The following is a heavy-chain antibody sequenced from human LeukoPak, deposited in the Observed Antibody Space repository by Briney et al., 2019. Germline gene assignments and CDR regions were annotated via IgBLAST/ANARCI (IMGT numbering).Heavy chain of an antibody. Sequence: GESLKISCKASGYSFTSYWIGWVRQMPGKGLEWMGVIYPGDSDTRYSPSFQGQVTISVDKSISTAYLQWSSLKASDTAMYYCATAGPEYSSSWYLHFWGQETLVTVSS. CDR3: ATAGPEYSSSWYLHF. D-gene: IGHD6-13*01. V-gene: IGHV5-51*01. CDR1: GYSFTSYW. J-gene: IGHJ4*02. CDR2: IYPGDSDT.